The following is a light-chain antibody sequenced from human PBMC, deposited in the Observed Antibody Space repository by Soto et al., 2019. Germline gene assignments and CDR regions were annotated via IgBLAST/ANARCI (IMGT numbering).Light chain of an antibody. CDR2: LKSDGSH. Sequence: QSVLTQSPSASASLGASVKLTCTLSSGHNTYSIAWHQQQPGKGPRFLMKLKSDGSHSRGDGIPDRFSGSSSGAERYLTISSLQSEDEADYYCQTWATGIQVFGGGTKLTVL. J-gene: IGLJ2*01. CDR1: SGHNTYS. CDR3: QTWATGIQV. V-gene: IGLV4-69*01.